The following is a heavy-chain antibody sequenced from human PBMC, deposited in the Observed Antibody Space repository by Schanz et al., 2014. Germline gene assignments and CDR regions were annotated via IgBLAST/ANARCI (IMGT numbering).Heavy chain of an antibody. J-gene: IGHJ6*02. D-gene: IGHD6-6*01. CDR1: GLTFSDYY. CDR3: ATEGPRGTRHPINYYYAMDN. V-gene: IGHV3-11*06. CDR2: ISSSSSYT. Sequence: QVQLVESGGGLVKPGGSLRLSCAASGLTFSDYYMSWIRQAPGKGLEWVSYISSSSSYTNYADSVKGRFTISRDNAKNSVFLQMNRLRAEDTAVYYCATEGPRGTRHPINYYYAMDNWGQGTKVT.